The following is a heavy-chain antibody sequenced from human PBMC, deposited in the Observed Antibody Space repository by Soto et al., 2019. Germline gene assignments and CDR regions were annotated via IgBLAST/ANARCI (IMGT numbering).Heavy chain of an antibody. CDR2: NYYSGST. J-gene: IGHJ4*02. CDR3: AREKRAHWGFSVDY. V-gene: IGHV4-61*01. Sequence: PSETLSLTCTVSGGSVNSDSYYWSWIRQPPGKGLEWIGYNYYSGSTNYNPSLKSRVTISIDTSRNQFSLKLSSVTAADTAVYYCAREKRAHWGFSVDYWGQGNLVTVSS. CDR1: GGSVNSDSYY. D-gene: IGHD7-27*01.